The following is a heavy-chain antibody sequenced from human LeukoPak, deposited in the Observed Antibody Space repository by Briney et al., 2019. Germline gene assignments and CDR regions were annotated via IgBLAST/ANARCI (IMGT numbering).Heavy chain of an antibody. D-gene: IGHD5-18*01. CDR2: INPNTGDT. Sequence: ASVKVSCKASGYTFTGYYMYWVRQAPGQGLEWMGWINPNTGDTNYAQKFQGRVTMTRDTSSSTAYMELSRLRSDDTAMYYCAKDQGRGYTYGLYYFDYWGQGTLVTVSS. CDR1: GYTFTGYY. J-gene: IGHJ4*02. CDR3: AKDQGRGYTYGLYYFDY. V-gene: IGHV1-2*02.